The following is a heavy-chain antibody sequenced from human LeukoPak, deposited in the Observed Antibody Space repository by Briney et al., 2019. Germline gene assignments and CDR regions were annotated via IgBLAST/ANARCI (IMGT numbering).Heavy chain of an antibody. CDR3: ARGYGGYSYVDYFNY. CDR2: IYSGDNT. Sequence: PGGSLRLSCAASGFTFSNYWMHWVRQAPGKRLEWVSLIYSGDNTYYADSVKGRFTISRDNSKNTLYLQMNSLRAEDTAVYYCARGYGGYSYVDYFNYWGQGTLVTVSS. J-gene: IGHJ4*02. D-gene: IGHD5-18*01. CDR1: GFTFSNYW. V-gene: IGHV3-66*01.